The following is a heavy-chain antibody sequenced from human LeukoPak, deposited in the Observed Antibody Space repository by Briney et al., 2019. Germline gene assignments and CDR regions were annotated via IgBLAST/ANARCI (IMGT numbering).Heavy chain of an antibody. Sequence: GGSLRLSCAASGFTFSSYWMHWVRQAPGKGLVWVSRINSDGSSTSYADSVKGRFTISRDNAKNTLYLQMNSLRAEDTAVYYCARERAYGDYFDYWGQETLVTVSS. V-gene: IGHV3-74*01. CDR1: GFTFSSYW. J-gene: IGHJ4*02. CDR2: INSDGSST. CDR3: ARERAYGDYFDY. D-gene: IGHD4-17*01.